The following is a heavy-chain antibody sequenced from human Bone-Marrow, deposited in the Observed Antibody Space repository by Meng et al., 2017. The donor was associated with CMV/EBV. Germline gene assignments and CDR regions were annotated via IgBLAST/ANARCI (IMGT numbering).Heavy chain of an antibody. Sequence: GGSLRLSCAASGFTFSSYGMHWVRQAPGKGLEWVAFIRYDGSNEYYEDSVKGRITISRDNSKNTPYLQMNSLRAEDTAVYYCAKDQLPIYYYYGMDVWGQGTMVTVSS. V-gene: IGHV3-30*02. CDR3: AKDQLPIYYYYGMDV. CDR1: GFTFSSYG. CDR2: IRYDGSNE. J-gene: IGHJ6*02. D-gene: IGHD1-7*01.